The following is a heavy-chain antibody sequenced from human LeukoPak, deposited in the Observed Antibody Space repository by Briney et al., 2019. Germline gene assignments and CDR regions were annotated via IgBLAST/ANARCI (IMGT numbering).Heavy chain of an antibody. Sequence: GGSLRLSCAASGFPVSGNHMSWVRQAPGKGLEWVSFIHSCGSTFYADSVKGRFTISRDNSKNTLYLQMNSLRAEDTAVYYCARGDCSGGSCSKFDYWGQGTLVTVSS. CDR2: IHSCGST. J-gene: IGHJ4*02. CDR1: GFPVSGNH. D-gene: IGHD2-15*01. V-gene: IGHV3-53*01. CDR3: ARGDCSGGSCSKFDY.